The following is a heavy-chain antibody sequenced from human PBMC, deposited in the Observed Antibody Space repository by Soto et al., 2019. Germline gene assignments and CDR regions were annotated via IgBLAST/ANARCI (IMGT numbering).Heavy chain of an antibody. CDR1: GGSISSGDYY. D-gene: IGHD2-2*01. CDR2: IYYSGST. J-gene: IGHJ6*02. Sequence: SETLSLTCTVSGGSISSGDYYWSWNSQPPGKGLEWIGYIYYSGSTYYNPSLKSRVTISVDTSKNQFSLKLSSVTAADTAVYYCARAEGYCSSTSCYPYYYYGMDVWGQGTTVTVSS. CDR3: ARAEGYCSSTSCYPYYYYGMDV. V-gene: IGHV4-30-4*01.